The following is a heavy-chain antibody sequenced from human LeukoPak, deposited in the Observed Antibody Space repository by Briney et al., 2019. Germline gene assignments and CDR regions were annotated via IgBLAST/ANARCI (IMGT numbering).Heavy chain of an antibody. D-gene: IGHD3-16*01. CDR3: ARAPYVYSGHHDY. V-gene: IGHV3-21*01. CDR1: GFTFSSYS. Sequence: GGSLRLSCAASGFTFSSYSMNWVRQGPGKGLEWVSSISSSSSYIYYADSVKGRFTISRDNAKNSLYLQMNSLRAEDTAVYYCARAPYVYSGHHDYWGQGTLVTVSS. CDR2: ISSSSSYI. J-gene: IGHJ4*02.